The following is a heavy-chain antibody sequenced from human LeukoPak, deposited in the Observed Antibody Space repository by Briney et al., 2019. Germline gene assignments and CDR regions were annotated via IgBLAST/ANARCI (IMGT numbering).Heavy chain of an antibody. CDR2: ISGSDGST. V-gene: IGHV3-23*01. D-gene: IGHD5-18*01. CDR1: GYSISRGYY. Sequence: ETLSLTCTVYGYSISRGYYWGWIRQPPGKGLEWVSAISGSDGSTNYADSVKGRFTISRDNSKNTLYQQMNSLRGEDTAVYYCVEGGAARFDYWGQGTLVAVSS. CDR3: VEGGAARFDY. J-gene: IGHJ4*02.